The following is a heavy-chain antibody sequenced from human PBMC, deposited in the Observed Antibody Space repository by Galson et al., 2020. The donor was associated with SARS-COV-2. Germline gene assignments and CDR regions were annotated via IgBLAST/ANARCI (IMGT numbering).Heavy chain of an antibody. CDR3: ASRDYGDSGWFDP. CDR2: ISHAGSKK. V-gene: IGHV3-30-3*01. D-gene: IGHD4-17*01. Sequence: GGSLRLSCVASVFTFSNYAMHWVRQAPGKWLDWVAVISHAGSKKLHAFSVRGRFTISSDDSRNTLYLQMDSLRVEDTAVYHCASRDYGDSGWFDPWGQGTLVTVSS. J-gene: IGHJ5*02. CDR1: VFTFSNYA.